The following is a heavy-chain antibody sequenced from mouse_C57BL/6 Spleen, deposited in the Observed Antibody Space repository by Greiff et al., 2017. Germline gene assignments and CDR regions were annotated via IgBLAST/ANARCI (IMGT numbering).Heavy chain of an antibody. V-gene: IGHV1-7*01. CDR3: ARDRRYDDYAMDD. CDR2: INPSSGYT. J-gene: IGHJ4*01. D-gene: IGHD2-12*01. CDR1: GYTFTSYW. Sequence: VQLQQSGAELAKPGASVKLSCKASGYTFTSYWMHWVKQRPGQGLEWIGYINPSSGYTKYNQKFKDKDTLTADKSSSTAYMQLSSLTYEDSAVYYCARDRRYDDYAMDDWGQGTSVTVSS.